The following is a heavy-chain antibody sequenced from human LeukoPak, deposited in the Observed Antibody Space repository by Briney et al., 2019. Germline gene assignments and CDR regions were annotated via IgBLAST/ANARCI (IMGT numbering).Heavy chain of an antibody. CDR3: ARVTDYYDSSGGVY. Sequence: ASVKVSCKASGYTFTSYAMNWVRQAPGQGLEWMGWINTNTGNPTYAQGFTGRFIFSLDTSVSTAFLQISSLRAEDTAVYYCARVTDYYDSSGGVYWGQGTLVTVSS. D-gene: IGHD3-22*01. J-gene: IGHJ4*02. V-gene: IGHV7-4-1*02. CDR2: INTNTGNP. CDR1: GYTFTSYA.